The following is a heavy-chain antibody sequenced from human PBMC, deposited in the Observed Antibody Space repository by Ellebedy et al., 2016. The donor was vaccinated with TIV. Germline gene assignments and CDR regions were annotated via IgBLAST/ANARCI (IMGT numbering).Heavy chain of an antibody. Sequence: SVKVSCXASGGTFSSYAISWVRQAPGQGLEWMGGIIPIFGTANYAQKFQGRVTITADECTSTAYMELSSLRSEDTAVYYCARDFHSVQLERSDAFDIWGQGTMVTVSS. V-gene: IGHV1-69*13. D-gene: IGHD1-1*01. CDR2: IIPIFGTA. CDR3: ARDFHSVQLERSDAFDI. J-gene: IGHJ3*02. CDR1: GGTFSSYA.